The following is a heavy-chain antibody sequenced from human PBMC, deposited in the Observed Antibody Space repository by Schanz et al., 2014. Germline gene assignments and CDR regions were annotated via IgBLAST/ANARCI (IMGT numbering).Heavy chain of an antibody. CDR1: GFTFSDYS. V-gene: IGHV3-23*04. CDR2: ISGSGGST. D-gene: IGHD3-10*01. J-gene: IGHJ3*02. Sequence: EVQLVESGGGWVQPGGSLRLSCAASGFTFSDYSMNWVRQAPGKGLEWVSAISGSGGSTYYADSVTGRFTISRDNSKNTLYLQMNSLRAEDTAVYYCAKGRFGELSAFDIWGQGTMVTVSS. CDR3: AKGRFGELSAFDI.